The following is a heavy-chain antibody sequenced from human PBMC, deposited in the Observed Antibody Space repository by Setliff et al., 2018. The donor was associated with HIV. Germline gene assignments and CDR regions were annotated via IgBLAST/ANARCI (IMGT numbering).Heavy chain of an antibody. CDR1: GFTVSDSY. J-gene: IGHJ6*02. Sequence: GGSLRLSCAASGFTVSDSYMSWIRQAPGKGLEWVSYIFSGAGNTKYYADSVKGRFTISRDNSKNSLYLQMDSLRVKDTAVYYCARTLALAGYYNGMDVWGQGTTVTVSS. CDR2: IFSGAGNTK. CDR3: ARTLALAGYYNGMDV. D-gene: IGHD6-19*01. V-gene: IGHV3-11*04.